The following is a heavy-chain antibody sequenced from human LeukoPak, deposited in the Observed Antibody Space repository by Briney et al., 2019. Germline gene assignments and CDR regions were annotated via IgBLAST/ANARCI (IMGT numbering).Heavy chain of an antibody. CDR2: INSNSGGT. J-gene: IGHJ4*02. V-gene: IGHV1-2*02. Sequence: VASVKVSCQASGYTFTGYYMHWVRQSPGQGLEWMGWINSNSGGTNYAQKFQGRVTMTRDTSISTAYMELSRLRSDDTAVYHCANPPTVTSFDYWGQGTLVTVSS. CDR3: ANPPTVTSFDY. CDR1: GYTFTGYY. D-gene: IGHD4-11*01.